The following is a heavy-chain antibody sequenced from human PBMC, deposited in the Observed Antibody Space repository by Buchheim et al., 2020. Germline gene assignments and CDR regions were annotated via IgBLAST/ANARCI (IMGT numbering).Heavy chain of an antibody. V-gene: IGHV3-72*01. D-gene: IGHD6-19*01. CDR3: ARASGWHQSKPDY. CDR2: TRNKANSYTT. J-gene: IGHJ4*02. CDR1: GFTFSDHY. Sequence: EVQLVESGGGLVQPGGSLRLSCAASGFTFSDHYMDWVRQAPGKGLEWVGRTRNKANSYTTEYAASVKGRFTISRDDSKNSLYLQMNSLKTEDTAVYYCARASGWHQSKPDYWGQGTL.